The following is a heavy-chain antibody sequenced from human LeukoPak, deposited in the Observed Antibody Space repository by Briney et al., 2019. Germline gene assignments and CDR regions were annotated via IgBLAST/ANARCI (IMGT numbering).Heavy chain of an antibody. Sequence: PGGSLRLSCAASGITVSSNYMTWVRQAPGKGLEWVSVIYSDGSTYYADSVKGRFTISRDNSKNTLYLQMNSLRAEDTAVYYCARDAAGLDYWGQGTLVTVSS. CDR1: GITVSSNY. D-gene: IGHD2-15*01. CDR3: ARDAAGLDY. J-gene: IGHJ4*02. CDR2: IYSDGST. V-gene: IGHV3-66*01.